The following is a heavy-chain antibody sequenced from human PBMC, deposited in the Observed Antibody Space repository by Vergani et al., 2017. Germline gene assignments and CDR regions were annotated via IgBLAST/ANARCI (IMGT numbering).Heavy chain of an antibody. J-gene: IGHJ4*02. CDR1: GGSISSYY. CDR2: IYYSGST. Sequence: QVQLQESGPGLVKPSETLSLTCTVSGGSISSYYWSWIRQPPGKGLEWIGYIYYSGSTNYNPSLKSRVTISVDTSKNQFSLKLSSVTAADTAVYYSARAPAAPRGFRFFDYWGQGTLVTVSS. V-gene: IGHV4-59*01. D-gene: IGHD2-2*01. CDR3: ARAPAAPRGFRFFDY.